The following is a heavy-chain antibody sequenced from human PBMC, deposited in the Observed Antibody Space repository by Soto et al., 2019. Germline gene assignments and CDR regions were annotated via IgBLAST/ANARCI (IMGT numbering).Heavy chain of an antibody. CDR2: INAGNGNT. V-gene: IGHV1-3*01. D-gene: IGHD3-9*01. J-gene: IGHJ6*03. CDR1: GYTFTSYA. Sequence: ASVKVSCKASGYTFTSYAMHWVRQAPGQRLEWMGWINAGNGNTKYSQKFQGRVTITRDTSASTAYMELSSLRSEDTAVYYCAREGYDILTGYLPPYYYYYYMDVWG. CDR3: AREGYDILTGYLPPYYYYYYMDV.